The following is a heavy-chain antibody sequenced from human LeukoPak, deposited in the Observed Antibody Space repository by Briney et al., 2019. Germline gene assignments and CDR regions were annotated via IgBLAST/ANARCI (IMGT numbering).Heavy chain of an antibody. CDR1: GGSISNSYW. Sequence: PSETLSLTCTVSGGSISNSYWWSWVRQPPGKGLEWIGEIYHSGSTNYNPSLKSRVTISVDKSKNQFSLKLSFVTAADTAVYYYARHSGYDSRFFDYWGQGTLVTVSS. CDR3: ARHSGYDSRFFDY. J-gene: IGHJ4*02. V-gene: IGHV4-4*02. CDR2: IYHSGST. D-gene: IGHD3-22*01.